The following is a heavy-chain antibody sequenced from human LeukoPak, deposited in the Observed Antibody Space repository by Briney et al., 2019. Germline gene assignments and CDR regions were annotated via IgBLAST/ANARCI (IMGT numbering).Heavy chain of an antibody. D-gene: IGHD3-16*01. CDR1: GLTFSNAW. Sequence: GGSLRLSCAASGLTFSNAWMSWVRQAPGKGLQWVSFISSTGITKYYADSVRGRFTISRDNTRNSLYLQMSSLRAEDTAVYYCARDLVSGAYTFDTWGQGTVVTVSS. CDR2: ISSTGITK. J-gene: IGHJ3*02. CDR3: ARDLVSGAYTFDT. V-gene: IGHV3-11*04.